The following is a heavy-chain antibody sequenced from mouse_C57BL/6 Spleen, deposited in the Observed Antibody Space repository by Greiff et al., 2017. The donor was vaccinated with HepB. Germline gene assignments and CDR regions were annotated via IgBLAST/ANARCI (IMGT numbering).Heavy chain of an antibody. V-gene: IGHV14-1*01. J-gene: IGHJ3*01. Sequence: EVQLQQSGAELVRPGASVKLSCTASGFNIKDYYMHWVKQRPEQGLEWIGRIDPEDGDTEYAPKFQGKATMTADTSSNTAYLQLSSLTSEDTAVYYCTTNRRSNDRFAYWGQGTLVTVSA. CDR1: GFNIKDYY. CDR3: TTNRRSNDRFAY. CDR2: IDPEDGDT. D-gene: IGHD2-12*01.